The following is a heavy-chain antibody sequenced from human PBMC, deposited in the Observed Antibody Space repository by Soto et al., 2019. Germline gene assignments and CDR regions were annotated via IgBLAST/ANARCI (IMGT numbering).Heavy chain of an antibody. D-gene: IGHD2-15*01. Sequence: SETLSLTCTVSGGSISRGGYYWSWIRQHPGKGLEWIGYIYYSGSTYYNPSLKSRVTISVDTSKNQFSLKLSSVTAADTAVYYCARAGLYCSGGSCSYDAFDIWGQGTMVTVSS. CDR3: ARAGLYCSGGSCSYDAFDI. CDR2: IYYSGST. J-gene: IGHJ3*02. CDR1: GGSISRGGYY. V-gene: IGHV4-31*03.